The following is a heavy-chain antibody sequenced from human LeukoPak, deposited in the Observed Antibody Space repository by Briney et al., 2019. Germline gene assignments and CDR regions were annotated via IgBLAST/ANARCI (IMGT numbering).Heavy chain of an antibody. CDR1: GFTFSSYA. CDR2: ISGSGGST. CDR3: AKGGWIQLWLFDY. J-gene: IGHJ4*02. Sequence: PGGSLRLSCAASGFTFSSYAISWVRQAPGKGLEWVSAISGSGGSTYYADSVKGRFTISRDNSKNTLYLQMNSLRAEDTAVYYCAKGGWIQLWLFDYWGQGTLVTVSS. D-gene: IGHD5-18*01. V-gene: IGHV3-23*01.